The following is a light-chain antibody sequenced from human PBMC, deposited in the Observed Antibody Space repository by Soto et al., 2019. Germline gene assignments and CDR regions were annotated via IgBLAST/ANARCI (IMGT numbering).Light chain of an antibody. CDR1: QRISTY. CDR2: AAS. J-gene: IGKJ5*01. V-gene: IGKV1-39*01. Sequence: DIQMTQSPSSLSASVGDRVTITCRASQRISTYLNWYQQKPGKAPNLVIYAASSLQSGVPSRFSGSGSGTDFTLTISRLQPEDFATYYCQQSYGTPITFGQGTRLEIK. CDR3: QQSYGTPIT.